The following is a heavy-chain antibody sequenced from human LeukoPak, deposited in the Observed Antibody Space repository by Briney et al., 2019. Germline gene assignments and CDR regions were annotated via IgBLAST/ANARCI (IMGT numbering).Heavy chain of an antibody. J-gene: IGHJ5*02. Sequence: GESLKISCKGSGYIINNYWIGWVRQMPGKGLEWMGVIYPADSDIRYSPSFQGQVTISADKSISTAYLQWSSLKASNTAMYYCARQEYCSGGSCYTWFDPWGQGTLVTVSS. CDR1: GYIINNYW. CDR2: IYPADSDI. CDR3: ARQEYCSGGSCYTWFDP. V-gene: IGHV5-51*01. D-gene: IGHD2-15*01.